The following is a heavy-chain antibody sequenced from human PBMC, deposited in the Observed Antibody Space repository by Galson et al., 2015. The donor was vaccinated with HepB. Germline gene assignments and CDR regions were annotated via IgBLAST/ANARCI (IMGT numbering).Heavy chain of an antibody. V-gene: IGHV3-30-3*01. Sequence: SLRLSCAASGFTFSSYAMHWVRQAPGKGLEWVAVISYDGSNKYYADSVKGRFTISRDNSKNTLYLQMNSLRAEDTAVYYCARDLSMRTTVTTYWFDPWGQGTLVTVSS. D-gene: IGHD4-17*01. CDR1: GFTFSSYA. CDR3: ARDLSMRTTVTTYWFDP. J-gene: IGHJ5*02. CDR2: ISYDGSNK.